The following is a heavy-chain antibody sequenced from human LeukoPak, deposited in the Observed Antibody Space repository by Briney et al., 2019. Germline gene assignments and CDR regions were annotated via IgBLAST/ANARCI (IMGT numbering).Heavy chain of an antibody. J-gene: IGHJ3*02. CDR2: ISWNSGSI. CDR3: AKVGYGDYGAFDI. V-gene: IGHV3-9*03. D-gene: IGHD4-17*01. Sequence: PGRSLRLSCAASGFTFDDYAMHWVRQAPGKGLEWVSGISWNSGSIGYADSVKGRFTISRDNAKNSLYLQMNSLRAEDIALYYCAKVGYGDYGAFDIWGQGTMVTVSS. CDR1: GFTFDDYA.